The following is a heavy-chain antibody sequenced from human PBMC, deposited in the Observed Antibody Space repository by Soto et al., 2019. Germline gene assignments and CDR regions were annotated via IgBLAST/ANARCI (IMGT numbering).Heavy chain of an antibody. CDR2: IIPIFGTA. V-gene: IGHV1-69*13. Sequence: GASVKVSCKASGGTFSSYAISWVRQAPGQGLEWMGGIIPIFGTANYAQKFQGRVTITADESTSTAYMELSRLRSEDTAVYYCAREGVEMATIMYYYGMDVWGQGTTVTVSS. CDR1: GGTFSSYA. J-gene: IGHJ6*02. CDR3: AREGVEMATIMYYYGMDV. D-gene: IGHD5-12*01.